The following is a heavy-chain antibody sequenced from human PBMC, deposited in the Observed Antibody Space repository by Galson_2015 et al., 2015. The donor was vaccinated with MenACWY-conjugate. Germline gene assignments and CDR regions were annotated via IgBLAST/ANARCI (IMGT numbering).Heavy chain of an antibody. V-gene: IGHV3-74*01. Sequence: SLRLSCAASGFTFSSYWMHWVRQAPGKGLVWVSRINSDGSSTSYADSVKGRFTISRDKAKNTLYLQMNSLRAEDTAVYYCAARLLHSGGMDVWGQGTTVTVSS. CDR2: INSDGSST. CDR1: GFTFSSYW. J-gene: IGHJ6*02. D-gene: IGHD3-10*01. CDR3: AARLLHSGGMDV.